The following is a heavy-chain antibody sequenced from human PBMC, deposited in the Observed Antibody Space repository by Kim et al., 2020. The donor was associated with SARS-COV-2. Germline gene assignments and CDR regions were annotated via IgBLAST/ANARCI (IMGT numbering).Heavy chain of an antibody. V-gene: IGHV1-18*01. Sequence: ASVKVSCKASGYTFTSYGISWVRQAPGQGLEWMGWISAYNGNTNYAQKLQGRVTMTTDTSTSTAYMELRSLRSDDTAVYYCARDAIRYGSGSSWFDPWGQGTLVTVSS. J-gene: IGHJ5*02. CDR1: GYTFTSYG. CDR2: ISAYNGNT. CDR3: ARDAIRYGSGSSWFDP. D-gene: IGHD3-10*01.